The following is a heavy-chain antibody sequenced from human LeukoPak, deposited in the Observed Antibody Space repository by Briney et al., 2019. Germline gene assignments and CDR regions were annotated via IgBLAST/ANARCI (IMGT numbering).Heavy chain of an antibody. CDR2: ILQSGST. V-gene: IGHV4-4*02. Sequence: PSETLSLTCAVSRDSISSNYWWSWVRQSPGKGLEWIGEILQSGSTNYNPSLRSRVTISIDKSKNQFSLNLSSVTAADTAVYYCARESWSYASKFHYWGQGTLVTVSS. CDR1: RDSISSNYW. D-gene: IGHD3-16*01. CDR3: ARESWSYASKFHY. J-gene: IGHJ4*02.